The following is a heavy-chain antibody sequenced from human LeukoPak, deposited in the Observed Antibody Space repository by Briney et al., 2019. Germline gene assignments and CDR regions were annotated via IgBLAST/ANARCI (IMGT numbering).Heavy chain of an antibody. CDR2: IIPPFGTA. CDR3: ARLYYYDSSGYYWYFDL. D-gene: IGHD3-22*01. J-gene: IGHJ2*01. V-gene: IGHV1-69*01. Sequence: VASVMVSSKASAGTFITYAISCVRQAPGQGREWMVGIIPPFGTANYAQKFQGRVTITADESTTTAYMELSSLRSEDTAVYYCARLYYYDSSGYYWYFDLWGRGSLVTVSS. CDR1: AGTFITYA.